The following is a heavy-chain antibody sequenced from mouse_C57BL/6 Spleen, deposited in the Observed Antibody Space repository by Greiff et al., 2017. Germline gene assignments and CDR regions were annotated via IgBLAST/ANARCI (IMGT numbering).Heavy chain of an antibody. V-gene: IGHV7-3*01. J-gene: IGHJ2*01. CDR3: ACYCVGSGFED. CDR2: IRNKANGYTT. CDR1: GFTFTDYY. Sequence: EVKLVESGGGLVQPGGSLSLSCAASGFTFTDYYMSWVRQPPGKALEWLGFIRNKANGYTTEYSASVKGRFTISRDNSQSILYLQMNALRAEDSATYYCACYCVGSGFEDWGQGTTLTVAS.